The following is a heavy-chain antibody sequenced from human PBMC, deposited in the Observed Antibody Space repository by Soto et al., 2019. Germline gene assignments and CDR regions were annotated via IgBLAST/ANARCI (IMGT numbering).Heavy chain of an antibody. CDR1: GFTFSSYA. J-gene: IGHJ4*02. Sequence: SCAASGFTFSSYAMSWVRQAPGKGLEWVSAISGSGGSTYYADSVKGRFTISRDNSKNTLYLQMNSLRAEDTAVYYCAKDYSSSWYAPFDYWGQGTLVTV. D-gene: IGHD6-13*01. V-gene: IGHV3-23*01. CDR3: AKDYSSSWYAPFDY. CDR2: ISGSGGST.